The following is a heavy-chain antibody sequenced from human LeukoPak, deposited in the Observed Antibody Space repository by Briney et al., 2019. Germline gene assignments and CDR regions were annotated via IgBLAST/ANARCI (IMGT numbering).Heavy chain of an antibody. J-gene: IGHJ5*02. CDR2: VRNDGSND. CDR1: GFVLSDYG. CDR3: AKESDSGYHSEGPRT. D-gene: IGHD5-12*01. V-gene: IGHV3-30*02. Sequence: SGGSLRLSCTASGFVLSDYGMHWVRQAPGKGLEWVVFVRNDGSNDYYVGSVKGRFTISRDKSKNTLYLQMNSLRAEDTAVYSCAKESDSGYHSEGPRTWGLGTLVTVYS.